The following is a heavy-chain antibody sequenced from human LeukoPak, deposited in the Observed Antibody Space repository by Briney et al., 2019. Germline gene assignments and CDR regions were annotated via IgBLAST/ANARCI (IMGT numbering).Heavy chain of an antibody. CDR3: ARAGGDYGDGYAYFDY. J-gene: IGHJ4*02. CDR1: GFTFDDYG. V-gene: IGHV3-20*04. CDR2: INWNGGST. D-gene: IGHD4-17*01. Sequence: GGSLRLSCAASGFTFDDYGVSWVRQAPGKGLEWVSGINWNGGSTGYADSVKGRFTISRDNAKNPLYLQMNSLRAEDTALYYCARAGGDYGDGYAYFDYWGQGTLVTVSS.